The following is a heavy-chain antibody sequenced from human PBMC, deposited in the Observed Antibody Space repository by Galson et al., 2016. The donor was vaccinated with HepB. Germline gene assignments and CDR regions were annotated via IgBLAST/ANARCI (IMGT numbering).Heavy chain of an antibody. V-gene: IGHV3-53*01. CDR1: GFTFGDYG. Sequence: SPRLSCAASGFTFGDYGMSWVRQPPGKGLEWVSLIYSIGNTQYADSVKGRFTISRDNSKNTLYLQMNGLRAEDTAIYYCARDPPAAATGTWDWGQGTLVTVSS. CDR2: IYSIGNT. J-gene: IGHJ4*02. D-gene: IGHD6-13*01. CDR3: ARDPPAAATGTWD.